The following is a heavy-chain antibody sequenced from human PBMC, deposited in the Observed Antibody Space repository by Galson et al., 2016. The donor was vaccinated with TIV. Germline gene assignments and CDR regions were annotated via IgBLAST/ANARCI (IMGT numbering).Heavy chain of an antibody. CDR2: TSFDGSDN. J-gene: IGHJ4*02. D-gene: IGHD3-10*01. Sequence: SLRLSCAASGFNFSDFGMHWVRQAPGKGLEWVAVTSFDGSDNYYADSVKGRFTISRDSFMNMVFLQMNSLRIEDTALYYCAKGGEEGSLIDFWGQGTLVTVSS. V-gene: IGHV3-30*18. CDR1: GFNFSDFG. CDR3: AKGGEEGSLIDF.